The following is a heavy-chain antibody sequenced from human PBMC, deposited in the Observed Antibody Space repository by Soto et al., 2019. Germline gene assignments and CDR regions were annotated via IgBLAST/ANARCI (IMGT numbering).Heavy chain of an antibody. CDR1: GGSISSSSYY. V-gene: IGHV4-39*07. J-gene: IGHJ4*02. D-gene: IGHD2-8*01. CDR3: VRDTPSSTTGPPPLNYFDS. CDR2: IYHSGNT. Sequence: PSETLSLTCTVSGGSISSSSYYWGWIRQPPGKGLEWIGRIYHSGNTYYNPSLRSRVTISVDTSKNQFSLNVNSVTAADTAVYYCVRDTPSSTTGPPPLNYFDSWGQGTLVTVSS.